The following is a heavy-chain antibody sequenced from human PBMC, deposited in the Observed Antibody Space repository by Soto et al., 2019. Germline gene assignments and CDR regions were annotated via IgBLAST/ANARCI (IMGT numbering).Heavy chain of an antibody. CDR3: ARDASISMSVRGVIIMGPFDY. CDR2: ISSSSSYI. D-gene: IGHD3-10*01. V-gene: IGHV3-21*01. J-gene: IGHJ4*02. Sequence: PGGSLRLSCAASGFTFSSYSMNWVRQAPGKGLEWVSSISSSSSYIYYADSVKGRFTISRDNAKNSLYLQMNSLRAEDTAVYYCARDASISMSVRGVIIMGPFDYWGQGTLVTVSS. CDR1: GFTFSSYS.